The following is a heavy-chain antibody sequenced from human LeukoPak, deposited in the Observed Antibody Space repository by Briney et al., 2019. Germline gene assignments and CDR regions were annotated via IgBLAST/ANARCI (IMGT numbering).Heavy chain of an antibody. CDR3: AREGIRIAAAGTIDY. J-gene: IGHJ4*02. CDR1: GCTFSNYA. V-gene: IGHV1-18*01. Sequence: ASVKVSCKASGCTFSNYAINWVRQAPGQGLEWMGWISTCNGNTNYAQKLQDRVTMTTDTSTSTAYMELRSLRSDDTAMYYCAREGIRIAAAGTIDYWGQGTLVTVSS. D-gene: IGHD6-13*01. CDR2: ISTCNGNT.